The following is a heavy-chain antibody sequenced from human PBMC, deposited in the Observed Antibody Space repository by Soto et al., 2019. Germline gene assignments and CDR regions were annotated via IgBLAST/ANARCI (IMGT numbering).Heavy chain of an antibody. CDR2: INHSRST. CDR1: GGSFSGYY. CDR3: ARSGYSGYDQDYFDY. D-gene: IGHD5-12*01. J-gene: IGHJ4*02. Sequence: SHALSLTSAVEGGSFSGYYWSWIRQLPGKGLEWIGEINHSRSTNYNPSLKSRVTISVDTSKNQFSLKLSSVTAADTAVYYCARSGYSGYDQDYFDYWGQGTLVTVSS. V-gene: IGHV4-34*01.